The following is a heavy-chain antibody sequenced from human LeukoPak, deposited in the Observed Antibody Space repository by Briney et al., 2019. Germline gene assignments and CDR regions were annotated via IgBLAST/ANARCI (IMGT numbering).Heavy chain of an antibody. CDR2: LYHSEST. Sequence: SETLSLTCTVSGHSIRSSYYWGWIRQPPGKGLEWIGSLYHSESTYYNPSLKSRVTISVDTSKNQFSLKLSSVTAADTAVYYCARSFGDYMYYYYMDVWAKGQRSPSP. CDR3: ARSFGDYMYYYYMDV. J-gene: IGHJ6*03. D-gene: IGHD4-17*01. CDR1: GHSIRSSYY. V-gene: IGHV4-38-2*02.